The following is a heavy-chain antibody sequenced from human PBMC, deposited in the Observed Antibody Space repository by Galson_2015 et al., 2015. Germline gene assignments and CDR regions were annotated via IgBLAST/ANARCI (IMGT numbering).Heavy chain of an antibody. CDR2: IYYSGST. D-gene: IGHD3-22*01. CDR1: GGSISSSSYY. J-gene: IGHJ3*02. CDR3: ANSKLPPRYYYDSSGYYPHAFDI. V-gene: IGHV4-39*01. Sequence: LSLTCTVSGGSISSSSYYWGWIRQPPGKGLEWIGSIYYSGSTYYNPSLKSRVTISVDTSKNQFSLKLSSVTAADTAVYYCANSKLPPRYYYDSSGYYPHAFDIWGQGTMVTVSS.